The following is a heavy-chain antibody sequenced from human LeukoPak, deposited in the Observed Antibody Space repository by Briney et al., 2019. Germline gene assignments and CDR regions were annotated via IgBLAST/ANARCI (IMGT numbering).Heavy chain of an antibody. CDR3: ARRRAYCGGDCYARVYYFDY. Sequence: GESLKISCKGSGYSFTNYWIGWGRQMPGKGLEWMGVIYPGDSDPRYSPSFQGQVTISADKSLSTAYLQWSSLKASDTAMYYCARRRAYCGGDCYARVYYFDYWGQGTLVTVSS. J-gene: IGHJ4*02. CDR2: IYPGDSDP. D-gene: IGHD2-21*01. V-gene: IGHV5-51*01. CDR1: GYSFTNYW.